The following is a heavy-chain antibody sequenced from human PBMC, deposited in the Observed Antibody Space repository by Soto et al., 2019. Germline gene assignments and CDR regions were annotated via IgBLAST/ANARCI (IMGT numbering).Heavy chain of an antibody. CDR1: GGSISSYY. CDR2: IYYSGST. Sequence: KSSETLSLTCTVSGGSISSYYWSWIRQPPGKGLEWIGYIYYSGSTNYNPSLKSRVTISVDTSKNQFSLKLSSVTAADTAVYYCARHGRIAAAGTLLTIPYYYYYMDVWGKGTTVTVSS. V-gene: IGHV4-59*08. D-gene: IGHD6-13*01. J-gene: IGHJ6*03. CDR3: ARHGRIAAAGTLLTIPYYYYYMDV.